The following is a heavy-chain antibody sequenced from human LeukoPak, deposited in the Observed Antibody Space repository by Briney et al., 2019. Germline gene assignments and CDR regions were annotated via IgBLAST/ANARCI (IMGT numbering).Heavy chain of an antibody. V-gene: IGHV4-39*07. D-gene: IGHD1-26*01. CDR2: IYYSGST. J-gene: IGHJ2*01. CDR1: GGSISSSSYY. Sequence: SETLSLTCTVSGGSISSSSYYWGWIRQPPGKGLEWIGSIYYSGSTYYNPSLKSRVTISVDRSKNQFSLKLSSVTAADTAVYYCARGIVGATSNWYFDLWGRGTLVTVSS. CDR3: ARGIVGATSNWYFDL.